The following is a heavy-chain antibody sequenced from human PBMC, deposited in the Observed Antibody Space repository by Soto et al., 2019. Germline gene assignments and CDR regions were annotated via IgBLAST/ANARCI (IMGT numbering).Heavy chain of an antibody. Sequence: ASVKVSCKASGYTFTSYDINWLRQATGQGLEWMGCLNPNNGNTVYAQKFQGRVTMTEDTSTDTAYMELSSLRSEDTAVYYCATGVGFGDPGYYYYYYMDVWGKGTTVTVSS. CDR1: GYTFTSYD. CDR2: LNPNNGNT. J-gene: IGHJ6*03. D-gene: IGHD3-10*01. CDR3: ATGVGFGDPGYYYYYYMDV. V-gene: IGHV1-8*01.